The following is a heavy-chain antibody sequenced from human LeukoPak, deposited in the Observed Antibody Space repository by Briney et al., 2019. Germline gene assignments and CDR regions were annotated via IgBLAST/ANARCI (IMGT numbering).Heavy chain of an antibody. CDR2: FDPEDGEI. J-gene: IGHJ4*02. Sequence: ASVKVSCKVSGYTLTELSMHWVRQAPGKGLEWMGGFDPEDGEIIYAQKFQGRVTMTEDTSTDTAYMELSSLRSEDTAVYYCAASRGIVPAAIVDWRFDYWGQGTLVTVSS. D-gene: IGHD2-2*02. CDR1: GYTLTELS. CDR3: AASRGIVPAAIVDWRFDY. V-gene: IGHV1-24*01.